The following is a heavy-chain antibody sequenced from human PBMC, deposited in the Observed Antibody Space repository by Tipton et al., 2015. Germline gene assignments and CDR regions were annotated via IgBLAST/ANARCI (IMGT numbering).Heavy chain of an antibody. D-gene: IGHD3-10*02. J-gene: IGHJ6*02. CDR2: ISTSGSTI. V-gene: IGHV3-48*01. CDR1: GFTFSSYS. CDR3: ARDMSYYYYGMDV. Sequence: QLVQSGGGLVQPGGSLRLSCAASGFTFSSYSMNWVRQAPGKGLEWVSYISTSGSTIYYADSVKGRFTISRDNSKNTLYLQMSTLRAEDTAVYYCARDMSYYYYGMDVWGQGTTVTVSS.